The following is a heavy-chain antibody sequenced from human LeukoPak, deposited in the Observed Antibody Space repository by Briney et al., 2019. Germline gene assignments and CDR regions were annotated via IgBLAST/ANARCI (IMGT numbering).Heavy chain of an antibody. CDR2: IRYDGSNK. D-gene: IGHD2-15*01. CDR1: GFTFSSYG. V-gene: IGHV3-30*02. CDR3: ARYLGRYCSGGSCYGDTAMGY. J-gene: IGHJ4*02. Sequence: GGSLRLSCAASGFTFSSYGMHWVRQAPGKGLEWVAFIRYDGSNKYYADSVKGRFTISRDNSKNTLYLQMNSLRAEDTAVYYCARYLGRYCSGGSCYGDTAMGYWGQGTLVTVSS.